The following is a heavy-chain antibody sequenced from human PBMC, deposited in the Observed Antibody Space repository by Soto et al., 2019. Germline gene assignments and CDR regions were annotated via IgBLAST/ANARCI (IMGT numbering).Heavy chain of an antibody. V-gene: IGHV3-33*01. CDR1: GFTFSSYG. D-gene: IGHD3-22*01. CDR3: ASAYYYDSSGYGHYFDY. Sequence: PGGSLRLSCAASGFTFSSYGMHWVRQAPGRWLEWVAVIWYDGSNKYYADSVKGRFTISRDNSKNTLYLQMNSLRAEDTAVYYCASAYYYDSSGYGHYFDYWGQGTLVTVSS. CDR2: IWYDGSNK. J-gene: IGHJ4*02.